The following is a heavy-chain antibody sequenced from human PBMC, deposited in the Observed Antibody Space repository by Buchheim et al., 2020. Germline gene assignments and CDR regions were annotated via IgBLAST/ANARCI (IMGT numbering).Heavy chain of an antibody. CDR3: ARGPYYYDSSGSRALDY. CDR2: ISYDGSNK. CDR1: GFTFSSYA. Sequence: QVQLVESGGGVVQPGRSLRLSCAASGFTFSSYAMHWVRQAPGKGLEWVALISYDGSNKYYADSVKGRFTISSDNSKNTLYLQMNSLRTEDTAVYYCARGPYYYDSSGSRALDYWGQGTL. V-gene: IGHV3-30*04. D-gene: IGHD3-22*01. J-gene: IGHJ4*02.